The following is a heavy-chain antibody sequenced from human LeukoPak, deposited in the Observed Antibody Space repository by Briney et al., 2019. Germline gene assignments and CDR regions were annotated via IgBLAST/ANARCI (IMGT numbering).Heavy chain of an antibody. Sequence: ASVKVSCKASGYTFTSYGMNWMRQAPGQGLEWMGWINTNTGNPTYAQGSTGRFVLSLDTSASTAYLQISSLEAEDTAVYYCARCTGGSCYHPVDNWGQGTLVTVSS. CDR1: GYTFTSYG. D-gene: IGHD2-15*01. J-gene: IGHJ4*02. CDR2: INTNTGNP. V-gene: IGHV7-4-1*02. CDR3: ARCTGGSCYHPVDN.